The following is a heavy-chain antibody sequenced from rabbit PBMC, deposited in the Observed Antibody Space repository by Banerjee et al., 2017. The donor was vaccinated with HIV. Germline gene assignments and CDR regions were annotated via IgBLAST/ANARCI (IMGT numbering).Heavy chain of an antibody. V-gene: IGHV1S45*01. D-gene: IGHD6-1*01. J-gene: IGHJ4*01. Sequence: QQHLEESGGGLVKAGGTLTLTCKASGIDFSTYGISWVRQAPGKGLEWIACIYAGSSGDTYYASWAKGRFTISKTSSTTVTLQLTSLTAADTATYFCARQGSYGAAYELWGQGTLVTVS. CDR3: ARQGSYGAAYEL. CDR1: GIDFSTYG. CDR2: IYAGSSGDT.